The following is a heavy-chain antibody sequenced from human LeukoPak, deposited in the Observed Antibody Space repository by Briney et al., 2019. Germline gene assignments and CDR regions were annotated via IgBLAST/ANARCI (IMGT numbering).Heavy chain of an antibody. V-gene: IGHV3-23*01. Sequence: GGSLRLSCAASGFTFSSSAMSWVRQVPGKGLEWVSGISASGGSTNYADSVRGRFTISRDNSKNTLYVQMNSLRDEDTALYYCAKDQRRESPHYLDSWGQGTLVTVSS. J-gene: IGHJ4*02. CDR1: GFTFSSSA. CDR3: AKDQRRESPHYLDS. CDR2: ISASGGST.